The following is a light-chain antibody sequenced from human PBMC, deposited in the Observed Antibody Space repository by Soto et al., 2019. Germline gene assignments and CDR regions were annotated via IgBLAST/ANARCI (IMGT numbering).Light chain of an antibody. Sequence: QSALTQPPSASGSPGQSVTISCTGTSGDVGAYDYVSWYQQHPGKAPKLMIYEVSNRPSGVSNRFSGSKSGNTASLTISGLQAEDEADYYCSSYTSSSIWVFGGGTKLTVL. J-gene: IGLJ3*02. CDR2: EVS. CDR1: SGDVGAYDY. CDR3: SSYTSSSIWV. V-gene: IGLV2-14*01.